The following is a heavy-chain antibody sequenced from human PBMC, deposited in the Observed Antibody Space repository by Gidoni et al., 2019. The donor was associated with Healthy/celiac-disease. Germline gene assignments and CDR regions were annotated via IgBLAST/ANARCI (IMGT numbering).Heavy chain of an antibody. Sequence: QVQLVESGGGVVQPGRSLRLSCAASGFTFSSYGMHWVRQAPGKGLVWGAVIWYDGSNKYYADSVKGRFTISRDNSKNTLYLQMNSLRAEDTAVYYCARAMYSSGWYYFDYWGQGTLVTVSS. J-gene: IGHJ4*02. CDR1: GFTFSSYG. CDR3: ARAMYSSGWYYFDY. CDR2: IWYDGSNK. V-gene: IGHV3-33*01. D-gene: IGHD6-19*01.